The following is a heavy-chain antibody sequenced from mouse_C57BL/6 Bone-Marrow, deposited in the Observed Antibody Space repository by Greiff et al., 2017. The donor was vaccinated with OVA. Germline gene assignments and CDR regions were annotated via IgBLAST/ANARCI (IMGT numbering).Heavy chain of an antibody. Sequence: EVKLVESEGGLVQPGSSMKLSCTASGFTFSDYYMAWVRQVPEKGLEWVANINYDGSSTYYLDSLKSRFIISRDNAKNILYLQMSSLKSEDTATYYCARVDYGNYWNYAMDYWGQGTSVTVSS. CDR1: GFTFSDYY. V-gene: IGHV5-16*01. J-gene: IGHJ4*01. CDR3: ARVDYGNYWNYAMDY. CDR2: INYDGSST. D-gene: IGHD2-1*01.